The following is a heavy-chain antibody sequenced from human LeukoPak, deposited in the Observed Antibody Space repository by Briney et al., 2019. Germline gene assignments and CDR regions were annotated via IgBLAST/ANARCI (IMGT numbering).Heavy chain of an antibody. CDR3: ARQGWNDVGWFDP. J-gene: IGHJ5*02. D-gene: IGHD1-1*01. V-gene: IGHV5-51*01. CDR1: GYSFASYW. CDR2: IYPGDSDI. Sequence: GESLKISCKGPGYSFASYWIGWVRQMPGKGLEWMGIIYPGDSDIRYSPSFQGQVTISVDKSISTAYLQWSSLKASDTAMYYCARQGWNDVGWFDPWGQGTLVTVSS.